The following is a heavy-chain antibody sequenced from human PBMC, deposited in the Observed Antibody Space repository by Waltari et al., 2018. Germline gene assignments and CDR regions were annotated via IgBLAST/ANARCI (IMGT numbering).Heavy chain of an antibody. CDR3: ALGTGGTWNSNDAFDI. V-gene: IGHV3-30*02. CDR1: GPTFGRVN. Sequence: QVQLVESGGGVVQTGGSLRLSGAASGPTFGRVNMHWVRQAPGKGLEWVSFIQFEGNNKDYPDSVKGRFTVSRDNSKSVLYLQMNSLRPEDTAIYYCALGTGGTWNSNDAFDIWGQGTPVTVSS. J-gene: IGHJ3*02. D-gene: IGHD1-1*01. CDR2: IQFEGNNK.